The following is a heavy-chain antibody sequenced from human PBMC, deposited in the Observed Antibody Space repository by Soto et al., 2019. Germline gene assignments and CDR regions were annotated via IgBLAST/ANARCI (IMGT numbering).Heavy chain of an antibody. D-gene: IGHD3-16*01. CDR2: ISATGGGT. CDR1: GFKFSNYA. CDR3: AKDRRAGGNSAFYFDF. J-gene: IGHJ4*02. V-gene: IGHV3-23*01. Sequence: GGSLRLSCAASGFKFSNYAMSWVRQAPGKGLEWVSLISATGGGTYYADSVKGRFTISRDNSHNTLYLQVHSLTAEGTAVYYCAKDRRAGGNSAFYFDFWGQGAQGTVSS.